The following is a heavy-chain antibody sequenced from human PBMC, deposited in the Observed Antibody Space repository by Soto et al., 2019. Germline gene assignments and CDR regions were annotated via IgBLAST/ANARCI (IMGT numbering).Heavy chain of an antibody. CDR1: GGTFSSYA. D-gene: IGHD6-6*01. CDR2: IIPIFGTA. CDR3: ARDLGKAARPDEDYYYYGMDV. Sequence: ASVQVSCKASGGTFSSYAISWVRQAPGPGLEWMGGIIPIFGTANYAQKFQGRVTITADESTSTAYMELSSLRSDDTAVYYCARDLGKAARPDEDYYYYGMDVWGQGTTDTVAS. V-gene: IGHV1-69*13. J-gene: IGHJ6*02.